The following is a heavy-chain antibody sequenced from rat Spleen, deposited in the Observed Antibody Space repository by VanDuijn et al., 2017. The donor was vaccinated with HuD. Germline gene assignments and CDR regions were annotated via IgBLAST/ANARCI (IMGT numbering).Heavy chain of an antibody. V-gene: IGHV5-29*01. Sequence: EVQLVESDGDLVQPGRSLKLSCAASGFTFSDYYMAWVRQAPTKGLEWVATINYDDSATYYRDSVKGRFTISRDNAKSTLYLQMDSLRSEDTATYFWARQGNDGGFRGIMDAWGQGASVTVSS. D-gene: IGHD1-11*01. J-gene: IGHJ4*01. CDR1: GFTFSDYY. CDR2: INYDDSAT. CDR3: ARQGNDGGFRGIMDA.